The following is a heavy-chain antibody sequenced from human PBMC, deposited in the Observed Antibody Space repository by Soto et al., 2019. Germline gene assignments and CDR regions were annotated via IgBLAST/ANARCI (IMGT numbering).Heavy chain of an antibody. J-gene: IGHJ4*02. V-gene: IGHV3-74*01. CDR2: INSDGSST. Sequence: EVQLAESGGGLVQPGGSLRLSCAASGFTFSSYWMHWVRQAPGKGLVWVSRINSDGSSTSYADSVKGRFTISRDNAKNTLYLQMNSLRAEDTAVYYCAGGDYGDFMSCDYWGQGTLVTVSS. D-gene: IGHD4-17*01. CDR1: GFTFSSYW. CDR3: AGGDYGDFMSCDY.